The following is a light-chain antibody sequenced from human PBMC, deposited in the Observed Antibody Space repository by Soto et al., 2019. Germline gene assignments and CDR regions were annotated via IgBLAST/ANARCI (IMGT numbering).Light chain of an antibody. CDR1: QSVSSNY. CDR3: QQYGRSPWT. V-gene: IGKV3-20*01. Sequence: EIVLTQSPGTLSLSPGERATLSCRASQSVSSNYLAWYQQKPGQAPRLLIYGASSRATGIPDRFSGSGSGTDFTLTSSRLEPEDFAVYYCQQYGRSPWTFGRGTKVEIK. J-gene: IGKJ1*01. CDR2: GAS.